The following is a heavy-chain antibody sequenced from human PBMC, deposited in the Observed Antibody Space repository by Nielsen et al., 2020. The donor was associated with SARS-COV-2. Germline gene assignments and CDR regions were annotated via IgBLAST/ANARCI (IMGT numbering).Heavy chain of an antibody. CDR3: AKDPGEAPSYGMDV. D-gene: IGHD3-16*01. V-gene: IGHV3-9*01. CDR2: ISWNSGSI. Sequence: SLKISCAASGFTFDDYAMHWVRQAPGKGLEWVSGISWNSGSIGYADSVKGRFTISRDNAKNSLYLQMNSLRAEDTALYYCAKDPGEAPSYGMDVWGQGTTVTVSS. CDR1: GFTFDDYA. J-gene: IGHJ6*02.